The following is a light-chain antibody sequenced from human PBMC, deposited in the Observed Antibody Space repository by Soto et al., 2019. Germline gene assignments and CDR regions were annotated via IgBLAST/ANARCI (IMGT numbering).Light chain of an antibody. V-gene: IGKV3D-20*01. CDR1: QSVSSSY. CDR2: DAS. J-gene: IGKJ1*01. Sequence: EIILTQSPATLSLSPGERATLSCGASQSVSSSYVAWYQHRPGLAPRLLIHDASSRATGITDRFSGTKSGTDFTLTIRRLEPEDFAVYYCQQYNTWPRTLGQGTKVDIK. CDR3: QQYNTWPRT.